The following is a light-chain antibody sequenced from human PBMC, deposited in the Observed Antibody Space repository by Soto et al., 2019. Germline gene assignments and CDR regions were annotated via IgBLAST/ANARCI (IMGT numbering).Light chain of an antibody. J-gene: IGLJ1*01. CDR1: SSNIRAGYD. Sequence: QSVLTQPPSVSGAPGQRVTISCTGSSSNIRAGYDVHWYQQLPGTAPKVLIYGNSNRPSGVPDRFSGSKSGTSASLAITGLQAEDEADYYFQSYDSSLRGYVFGTGTKLTVL. CDR3: QSYDSSLRGYV. CDR2: GNS. V-gene: IGLV1-40*01.